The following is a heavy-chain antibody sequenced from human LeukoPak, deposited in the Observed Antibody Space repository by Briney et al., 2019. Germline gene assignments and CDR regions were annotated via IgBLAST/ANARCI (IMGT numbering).Heavy chain of an antibody. CDR1: GYTFTSYA. CDR3: ARDIGRPLRYFDQGWFDP. V-gene: IGHV1-3*01. D-gene: IGHD3-9*01. Sequence: ASVKVSCKASGYTFTSYAMHWVRQAPGQRLEWMGWINAGNGNTKYSQKFQGRVTITRDTSASTAYMELSSLRSEDTAVYYCARDIGRPLRYFDQGWFDPWGQGTLVTVSS. J-gene: IGHJ5*02. CDR2: INAGNGNT.